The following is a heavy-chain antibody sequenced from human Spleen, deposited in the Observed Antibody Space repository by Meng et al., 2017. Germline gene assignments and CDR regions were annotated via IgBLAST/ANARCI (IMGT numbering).Heavy chain of an antibody. CDR1: GFTFTSYD. CDR2: ISFGGAGT. CDR3: AKRRRDPYYFDY. V-gene: IGHV3-23*01. Sequence: GESLKISCAASGFTFTSYDMSWVRQAPGKGLEWVSSISFGGAGTYYADSVKGRFTISRDNSKNTLHLQMNSLRAEDTAIYYCAKRRRDPYYFDYWGQGTLVTSPQ. J-gene: IGHJ4*02.